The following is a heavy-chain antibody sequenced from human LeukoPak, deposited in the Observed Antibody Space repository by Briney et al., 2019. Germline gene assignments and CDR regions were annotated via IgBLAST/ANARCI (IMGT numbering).Heavy chain of an antibody. D-gene: IGHD3-3*01. CDR3: ARLEYHYDFWSGYSSYYYYMDV. CDR1: GCSFTSYW. V-gene: IGHV5-51*01. CDR2: IYPGDSDT. Sequence: GESLKISCKGSGCSFTSYWIGWVRQMPGKGLEWMGIIYPGDSDTRYSPSFQGQVTISADKSISTAYLQWSSLKASDTAMYYYARLEYHYDFWSGYSSYYYYMDVWGKGTTVTVSS. J-gene: IGHJ6*03.